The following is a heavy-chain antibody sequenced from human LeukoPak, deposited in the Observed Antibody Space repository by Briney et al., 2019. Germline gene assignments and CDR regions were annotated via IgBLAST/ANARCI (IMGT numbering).Heavy chain of an antibody. CDR2: IAYDGSRA. V-gene: IGHV3-33*01. CDR3: TRYNNDHFDY. J-gene: IGHJ4*02. D-gene: IGHD1-14*01. Sequence: GGSLRLSCAGSGFTFGGYGMHWFRQTPGKGLEWVAVIAYDGSRAFYADSVKGRFTISRYNYKNTMSVQMDDLRAEDTAVYYCTRYNNDHFDYWGQGTLVTVSS. CDR1: GFTFGGYG.